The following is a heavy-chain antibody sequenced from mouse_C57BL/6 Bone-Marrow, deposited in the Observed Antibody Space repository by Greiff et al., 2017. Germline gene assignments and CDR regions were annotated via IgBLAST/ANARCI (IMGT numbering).Heavy chain of an antibody. CDR3: ARESLDSSGYDDY. CDR2: INPKNGGT. CDR1: GYTLTNYY. V-gene: IGHV1-26*01. J-gene: IGHJ2*01. D-gene: IGHD3-2*02. Sequence: EVQLQQSGPELVKPGASVKISGKASGYTLTNYYMNWVNQSHGKSLEWIGDINPKNGGTSYNQKFKGKATLTVDKSSSTAYMELRSLTSEDSAVYYCARESLDSSGYDDYWGQGTTLTVSS.